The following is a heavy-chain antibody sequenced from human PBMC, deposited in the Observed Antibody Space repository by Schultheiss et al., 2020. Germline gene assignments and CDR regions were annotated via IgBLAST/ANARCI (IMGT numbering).Heavy chain of an antibody. D-gene: IGHD3-16*01. Sequence: SETLSLTCAVSGGSISSSNWWSWVRQPPGKGLEWIGEIYHSGSTNYNPSLKSRVTISVDKSKNQFSLKLSSVTAADTAVYYCAREGGTRGGPTNAFDIWGQGTMVTVSS. J-gene: IGHJ3*02. CDR2: IYHSGST. V-gene: IGHV4-4*02. CDR3: AREGGTRGGPTNAFDI. CDR1: GGSISSSNW.